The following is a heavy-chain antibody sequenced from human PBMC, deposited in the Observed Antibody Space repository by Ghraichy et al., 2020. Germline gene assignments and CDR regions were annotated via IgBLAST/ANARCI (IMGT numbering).Heavy chain of an antibody. Sequence: GESLNISCAASGFTFSSYSMNWVRQAPGKGLEWVSSISSSSSYIYYADSVKGRFTISRDNAKNSLYLQMNSLRAEDTAVYYCARDEVLVVAAPYYYYYMDVWGKGTTVTVSS. V-gene: IGHV3-21*01. J-gene: IGHJ6*03. CDR2: ISSSSSYI. CDR3: ARDEVLVVAAPYYYYYMDV. CDR1: GFTFSSYS. D-gene: IGHD2-15*01.